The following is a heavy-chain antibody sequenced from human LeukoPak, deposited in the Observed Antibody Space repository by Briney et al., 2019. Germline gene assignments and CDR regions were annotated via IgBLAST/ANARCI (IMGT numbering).Heavy chain of an antibody. CDR2: IYYSGST. V-gene: IGHV4-39*01. CDR1: GGSISSSSYY. D-gene: IGHD6-13*01. CDR3: ARHQRQLRGGGDY. J-gene: IGHJ4*02. Sequence: SETLSLTCTVSGGSISSSSYYWGWIRQPPGKGLEWIGSIYYSGSTYYNPSLKSRVTISVDASKNQFSLKLSSVTAADTAVYYCARHQRQLRGGGDYWGQGTLVTVSS.